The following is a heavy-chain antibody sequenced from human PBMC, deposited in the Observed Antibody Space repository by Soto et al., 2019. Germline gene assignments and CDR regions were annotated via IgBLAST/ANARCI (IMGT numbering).Heavy chain of an antibody. CDR2: IYYSGST. D-gene: IGHD3-10*01. Sequence: QLQLQESGPGLVKPSETLSLTCTVSGGSISSSSYYWGWIRQPPGKGLEWIGSIYYSGSTYYNPSLKSRVTISVDTSKNQFSLKLSSVTAADTAVYYCARPLFGSGGELVGWGQGTLVTVSS. V-gene: IGHV4-39*01. CDR1: GGSISSSSYY. CDR3: ARPLFGSGGELVG. J-gene: IGHJ4*02.